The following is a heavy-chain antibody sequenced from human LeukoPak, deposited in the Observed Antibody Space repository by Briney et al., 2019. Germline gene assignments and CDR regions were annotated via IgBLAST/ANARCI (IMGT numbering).Heavy chain of an antibody. CDR1: GYTFTSYG. CDR3: ATRKYYYDSSGYVVGWYFDL. Sequence: ASVKVSCKASGYTFTSYGISWVRQAPGQGLEWMGWISAYNGNTNCAQKLQGRVTMTTDTSTSTAYMELRSLRSDDTAVYYCATRKYYYDSSGYVVGWYFDLWGRGTLVTVSS. V-gene: IGHV1-18*01. CDR2: ISAYNGNT. D-gene: IGHD3-22*01. J-gene: IGHJ2*01.